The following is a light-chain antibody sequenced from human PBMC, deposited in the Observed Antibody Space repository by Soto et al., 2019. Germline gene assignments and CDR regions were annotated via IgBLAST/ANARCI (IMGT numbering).Light chain of an antibody. CDR2: DAS. CDR3: QHYGGMWT. CDR1: QSISNR. J-gene: IGKJ1*01. V-gene: IGKV1-5*01. Sequence: DIQMTQSPSTLSASVGXRVTITCRASQSISNRLAWYQQKPGKAPKVLIYDASNLESGVPSRFTGSGSGTEFILTISSLQPDDFATYYCQHYGGMWTFGQGTKVEIK.